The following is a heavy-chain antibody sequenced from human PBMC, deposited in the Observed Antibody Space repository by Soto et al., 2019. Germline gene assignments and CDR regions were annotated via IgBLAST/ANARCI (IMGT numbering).Heavy chain of an antibody. D-gene: IGHD1-1*01. J-gene: IGHJ3*02. V-gene: IGHV4-59*08. CDR2: IYYSGST. Sequence: PSETLSLTCTVSGGAISRFYWSWIRQPPGKGLEWIGYIYYSGSTNYNPSLKSRVTISVDTSKNQFSLKLSSVTAADTAVYYCARRYGNAFDIWGQGTMVTVSS. CDR3: ARRYGNAFDI. CDR1: GGAISRFY.